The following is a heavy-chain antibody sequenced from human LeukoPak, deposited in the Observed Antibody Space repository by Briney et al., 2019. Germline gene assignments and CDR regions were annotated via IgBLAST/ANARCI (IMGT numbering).Heavy chain of an antibody. D-gene: IGHD3-9*01. CDR3: ARMYYDILTAYRPDWYFDL. CDR2: MYHGGNT. V-gene: IGHV4-30-2*01. Sequence: TLSLTCAVSGGSITRGGYSWGWLRQPPGKGREWIASMYHGGNTYYNPSLKSRVIISVDKSKNQVSLKLSSVTAADTAVYYCARMYYDILTAYRPDWYFDLWGRGTLVTVSS. J-gene: IGHJ2*01. CDR1: GGSITRGGYS.